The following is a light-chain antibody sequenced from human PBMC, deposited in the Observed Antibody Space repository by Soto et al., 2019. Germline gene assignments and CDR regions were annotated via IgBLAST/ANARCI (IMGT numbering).Light chain of an antibody. V-gene: IGKV3-20*01. J-gene: IGKJ1*01. CDR3: QQYGSSPWT. CDR1: QSVSSTY. CDR2: AAS. Sequence: EIVLTQSPGTLSLSPGERATLSCMASQSVSSTYLAWYQHKPGQAPRLLMYAASSRATGIPDRFSGSGSGTDFTLTISRLEPEDFAVYYCQQYGSSPWTFGQGSKVEVK.